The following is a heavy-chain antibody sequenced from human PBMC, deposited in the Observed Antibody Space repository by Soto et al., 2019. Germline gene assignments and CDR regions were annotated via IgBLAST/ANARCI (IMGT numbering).Heavy chain of an antibody. Sequence: SETLSLTCTVSGGSVSSGCYYWSWIRQPPGKGLEWIGYIDYSGTTNYNPSLQSRVTISLDTSKNQFSLKLNSVTAADTAVYYCARASNKRGYSYGPDYWGQGTLVTVSS. CDR3: ARASNKRGYSYGPDY. J-gene: IGHJ4*02. V-gene: IGHV4-61*01. CDR1: GGSVSSGCYY. D-gene: IGHD5-18*01. CDR2: IDYSGTT.